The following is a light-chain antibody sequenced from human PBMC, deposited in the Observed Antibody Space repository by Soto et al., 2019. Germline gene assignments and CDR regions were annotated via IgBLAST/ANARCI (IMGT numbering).Light chain of an antibody. CDR1: QSVSSH. V-gene: IGKV3-15*01. Sequence: EIVMTQSPATLSVSPGERATLSCRASQSVSSHLAWYQHKPGQAPRLLIYDASTRATDVPDRFSGSGSATEFTLTISNLQSEDFAVSYCQQHNNCPLTWTFGLGTKVEIK. CDR2: DAS. J-gene: IGKJ1*01. CDR3: QQHNNCPLTWT.